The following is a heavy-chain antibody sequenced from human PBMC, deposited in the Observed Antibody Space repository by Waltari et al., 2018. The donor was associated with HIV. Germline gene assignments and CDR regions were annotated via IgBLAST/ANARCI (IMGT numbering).Heavy chain of an antibody. J-gene: IGHJ4*02. Sequence: QVQLVESGGGVVQPGRSLRLSCAASGFTFSSYGMHWVRQAPGKGLEWVAVISFDGSNKYYADSVKGRFTISRDNSKNTLYLQMNSLRAEDTAVYYCAKAHPTMIVVVINLRRYFDYWGQGTLVTVSS. CDR1: GFTFSSYG. D-gene: IGHD3-22*01. CDR2: ISFDGSNK. V-gene: IGHV3-30*18. CDR3: AKAHPTMIVVVINLRRYFDY.